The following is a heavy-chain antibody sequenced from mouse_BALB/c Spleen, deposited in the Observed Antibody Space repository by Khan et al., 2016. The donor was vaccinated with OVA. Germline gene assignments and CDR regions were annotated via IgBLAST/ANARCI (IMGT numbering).Heavy chain of an antibody. CDR1: GYSITTDYA. CDR3: ARVYGGDFDY. J-gene: IGHJ2*01. D-gene: IGHD1-1*01. Sequence: EVQLQESGPGLVKPSQSLSLTCTVTGYSITTDYARNWIRQFPGNKLEWMGYISYSGNTKYNQSLKSRISITRDTSKNPFFLQLKSVTTEDTAKYYCARVYGGDFDYWGQGTTLTVSS. CDR2: ISYSGNT. V-gene: IGHV3-2*02.